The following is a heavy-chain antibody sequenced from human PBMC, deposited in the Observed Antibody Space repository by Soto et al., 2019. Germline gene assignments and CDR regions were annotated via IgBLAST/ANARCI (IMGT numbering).Heavy chain of an antibody. CDR2: ISSSSSTI. CDR3: ATSGGYDFWSGYIDY. V-gene: IGHV3-48*01. J-gene: IGHJ4*02. Sequence: GGSLRLSCAASGFTFSSYSMNWVRQAPGKGLEWVSYISSSSSTIYYADSVKGRFTISRDNAKNSLYLQMNSLRAEDTAVYYCATSGGYDFWSGYIDYWGQGTLVTVSS. D-gene: IGHD3-3*01. CDR1: GFTFSSYS.